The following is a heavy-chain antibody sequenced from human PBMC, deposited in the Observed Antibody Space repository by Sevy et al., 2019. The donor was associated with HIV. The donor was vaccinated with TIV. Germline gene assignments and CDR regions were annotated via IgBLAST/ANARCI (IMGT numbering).Heavy chain of an antibody. J-gene: IGHJ4*02. CDR1: GFTFRSYG. CDR2: ISYDGRNK. D-gene: IGHD4-17*01. V-gene: IGHV3-30*18. CDR3: AKDRYGDTAFGDY. Sequence: GGSLRLSCAASGFTFRSYGMHWVRQAPGKGLEWVAFISYDGRNKYYADSVEGRFTISRDSSKSTLYLQMNSLRAEDTAVYFCAKDRYGDTAFGDYWGQGSLVTVSS.